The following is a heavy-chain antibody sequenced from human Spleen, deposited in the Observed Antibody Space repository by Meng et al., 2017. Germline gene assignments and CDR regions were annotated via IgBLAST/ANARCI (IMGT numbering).Heavy chain of an antibody. CDR3: ARGSSSWYNGNWFDP. V-gene: IGHV1-69*05. CDR2: IIPIFGTA. Sequence: SVKVSCKASGGTFSSYAISWVRQAPGQGLEWMGGIIPIFGTANYAQKFQGRVTITTDESTSTAYMELSSLRSEDTAVYYCARGSSSWYNGNWFDPWGQGTLVTVSS. D-gene: IGHD6-13*01. CDR1: GGTFSSYA. J-gene: IGHJ5*02.